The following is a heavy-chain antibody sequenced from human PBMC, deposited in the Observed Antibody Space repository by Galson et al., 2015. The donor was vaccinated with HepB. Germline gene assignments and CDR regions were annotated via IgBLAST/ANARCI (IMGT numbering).Heavy chain of an antibody. CDR1: GYTLTELS. CDR2: FDPEDGET. Sequence: SVKVSCKVSGYTLTELSMHWVRQAPGKGLEWMGGFDPEDGETIYAQKFQGRVTMTEDTSTDTAYMELSSLRSEDTAVYYCATGYYGSGSYLPDYWGQGTLVTVSS. D-gene: IGHD3-10*01. V-gene: IGHV1-24*01. J-gene: IGHJ4*02. CDR3: ATGYYGSGSYLPDY.